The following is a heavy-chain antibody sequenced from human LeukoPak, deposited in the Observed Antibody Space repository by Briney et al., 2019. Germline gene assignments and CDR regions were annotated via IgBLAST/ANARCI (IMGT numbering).Heavy chain of an antibody. CDR2: IYSGGNT. V-gene: IGHV3-66*01. D-gene: IGHD3-10*01. CDR1: GFTVSSNY. Sequence: GGSLRLSCAASGFTVSSNYMSWVRQAPGKGLEWVSVIYSGGNTYYADSVKGRFTISRDYSKNTLFLQMNSLRAEDTAVYYCARDEISRSYSDSGSYVVRQDYWGQGTLVTVSS. J-gene: IGHJ4*02. CDR3: ARDEISRSYSDSGSYVVRQDY.